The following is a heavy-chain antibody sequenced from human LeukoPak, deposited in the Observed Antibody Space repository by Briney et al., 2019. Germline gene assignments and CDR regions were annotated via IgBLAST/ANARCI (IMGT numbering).Heavy chain of an antibody. CDR3: ARARYYGDYPYCFDY. V-gene: IGHV1-8*01. CDR2: MNPNSGNT. Sequence: ASVKVSCKASGCTFTSYDINWVRQATGQGLEWMGWMNPNSGNTGYAQEFQGRVTIARDTSASTAYMELSSLRSEDTAVYYCARARYYGDYPYCFDYWGQGTLVTVSS. J-gene: IGHJ4*02. D-gene: IGHD4-17*01. CDR1: GCTFTSYD.